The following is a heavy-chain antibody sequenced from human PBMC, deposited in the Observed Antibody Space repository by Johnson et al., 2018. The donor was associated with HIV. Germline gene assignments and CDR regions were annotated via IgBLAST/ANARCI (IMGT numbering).Heavy chain of an antibody. J-gene: IGHJ3*02. CDR2: IRYDGSNK. Sequence: QVQLVESGGGVVQPGGSLRLSCAASGFTFTSYGMHWVRQAPGKGLEWVAFIRYDGSNKYYADSVKGRFTISRDNSKNTLYLQMNSLKTEDTAVYYCTTDRPVISAFDIWGQGTMVTVSS. V-gene: IGHV3-30*02. D-gene: IGHD2/OR15-2a*01. CDR1: GFTFTSYG. CDR3: TTDRPVISAFDI.